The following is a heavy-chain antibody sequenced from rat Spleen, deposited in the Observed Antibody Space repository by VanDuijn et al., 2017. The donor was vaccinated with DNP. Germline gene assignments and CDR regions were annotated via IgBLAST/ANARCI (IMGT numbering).Heavy chain of an antibody. Sequence: VQLKESGPGLVQPSQTLSLTCTVSGFSLTSYAVSWVRQPPGKGLEWIAAISSGGGTYYNPALKSRLSISRDTSKSQVFLKMNSLQTEDTAIYFCTRVLYNGYQRHYWSFDFWGPGTMVTVSS. J-gene: IGHJ1*01. CDR3: TRVLYNGYQRHYWSFDF. V-gene: IGHV2-6*01. D-gene: IGHD1-6*01. CDR1: GFSLTSYA. CDR2: ISSGGGT.